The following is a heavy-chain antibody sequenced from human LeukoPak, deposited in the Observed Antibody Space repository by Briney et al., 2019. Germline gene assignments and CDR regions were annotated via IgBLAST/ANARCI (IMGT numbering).Heavy chain of an antibody. J-gene: IGHJ3*02. V-gene: IGHV3-23*01. D-gene: IGHD3-22*01. Sequence: GGTLRLSCAASGFTFSSSAMSWVRQAPGKGLEWVSSISGSGDSTYYADSVKGRFTISRDNSKNTLYLQMNSLRAEDTAVYYCAREVYYYDSSGPSLDAFDIWGQGTMVTVSS. CDR2: ISGSGDST. CDR3: AREVYYYDSSGPSLDAFDI. CDR1: GFTFSSSA.